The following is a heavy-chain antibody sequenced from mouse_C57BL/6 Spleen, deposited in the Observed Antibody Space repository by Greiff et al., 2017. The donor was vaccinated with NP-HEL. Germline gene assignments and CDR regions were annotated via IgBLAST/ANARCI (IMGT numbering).Heavy chain of an antibody. D-gene: IGHD1-1*01. J-gene: IGHJ2*01. CDR1: GYTFTDYY. CDR3: AGQFYYYGSRGYFDY. CDR2: INPNNGGT. V-gene: IGHV1-26*01. Sequence: VQLQQSGPELVKPGASVKISCKASGYTFTDYYMNWVKQSHGKSLEWIGDINPNNGGTSYNQKFKGKATLTVDKSSSTAYMELRSLTSEDSAVYYCAGQFYYYGSRGYFDYWGQGTTLTVSS.